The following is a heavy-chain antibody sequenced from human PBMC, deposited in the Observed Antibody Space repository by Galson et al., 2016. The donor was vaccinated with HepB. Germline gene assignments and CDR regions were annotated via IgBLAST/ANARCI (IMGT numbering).Heavy chain of an antibody. CDR1: GYKFTSYW. Sequence: QSGAEVKKPGESLKISCQGSGYKFTSYWIGWVRQVPGKGLEWMGTIYPGDPDTRYSPSFQGQVTISVDKSISTAYLQWGSLKASDSAMYYCARHELHSNSWYMDSWGQGTLVTVSS. J-gene: IGHJ4*02. CDR2: IYPGDPDT. CDR3: ARHELHSNSWYMDS. V-gene: IGHV5-51*01. D-gene: IGHD6-13*01.